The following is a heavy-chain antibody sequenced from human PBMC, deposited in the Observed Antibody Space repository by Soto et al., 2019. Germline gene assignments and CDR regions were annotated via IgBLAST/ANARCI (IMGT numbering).Heavy chain of an antibody. D-gene: IGHD3-16*01. CDR3: ARTGWPQSSYYFDY. CDR1: GFTFRSYW. Sequence: EGQLVESGGGLVQPGGSLRLSCQVSGFTFRSYWMTWVRRAPGKGLEWVANINEDGSEKFFADSVKGRFTISRDNAKKSLSLQMNSLTADDTAGYYLARTGWPQSSYYFDYWGQGTLVTVSS. J-gene: IGHJ4*02. CDR2: INEDGSEK. V-gene: IGHV3-7*05.